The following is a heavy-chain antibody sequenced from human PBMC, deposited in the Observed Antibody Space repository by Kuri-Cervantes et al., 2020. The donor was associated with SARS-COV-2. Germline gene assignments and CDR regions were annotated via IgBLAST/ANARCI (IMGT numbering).Heavy chain of an antibody. CDR2: ISGSGGST. CDR1: GFSFSSYA. CDR3: SKGTRSSCYYCGIDF. D-gene: IGHD3-22*01. Sequence: GGSLRLTCAASGFSFSSYAMSWVRQAPGKGLEWVSTISGSGGSTYYADSVKGRSTITRDNSKNTLYLQMNSLRDDDTALYYCSKGTRSSCYYCGIDFWGQGTLVTVSS. J-gene: IGHJ4*02. V-gene: IGHV3-23*01.